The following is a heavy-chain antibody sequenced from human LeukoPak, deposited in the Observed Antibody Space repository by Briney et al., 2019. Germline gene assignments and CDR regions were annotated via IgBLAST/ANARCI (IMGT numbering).Heavy chain of an antibody. Sequence: SQTLSLTCAVSGGSISSGGYSWSWIRQHPGKGLEWIGYIYYSGSTYYNPSLKSRVTISVDTSKNQFSLKLSSVTAADTAVYYCARELQGYDYVWGSYRWYYFDYWGQGTLVTVSS. D-gene: IGHD3-16*02. V-gene: IGHV4-31*11. CDR1: GGSISSGGYS. CDR2: IYYSGST. CDR3: ARELQGYDYVWGSYRWYYFDY. J-gene: IGHJ4*02.